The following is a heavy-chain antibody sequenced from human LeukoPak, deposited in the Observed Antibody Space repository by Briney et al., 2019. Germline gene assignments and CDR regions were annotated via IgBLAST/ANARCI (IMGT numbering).Heavy chain of an antibody. J-gene: IGHJ4*02. CDR1: GFTFSSYS. Sequence: GGSLRLSCAASGFTFSSYSMNWVRQAPGKGLEWVSSISSSSSYIYYADSVKGRFTISRDNAKNSLYLQMNSLRAEDTAVYYCARDNGILLDNSYGYEENFDYWGQGTLVTVSS. V-gene: IGHV3-21*01. D-gene: IGHD5-18*01. CDR3: ARDNGILLDNSYGYEENFDY. CDR2: ISSSSSYI.